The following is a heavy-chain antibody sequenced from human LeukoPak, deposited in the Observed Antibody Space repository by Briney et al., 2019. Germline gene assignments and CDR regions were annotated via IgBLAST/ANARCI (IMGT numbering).Heavy chain of an antibody. CDR3: AAVKYGGSYYPFDY. CDR2: FDPEDGET. V-gene: IGHV1-24*01. D-gene: IGHD1-26*01. CDR1: GYTLTELS. Sequence: ASVKVSCKVSGYTLTELSMHWVRQAPGKGLEWMGGFDPEDGETIYAQKFQGRVTMTEDTSTDTAYMELSSLRSEDTAVYYCAAVKYGGSYYPFDYWGQGTLVTVSS. J-gene: IGHJ4*02.